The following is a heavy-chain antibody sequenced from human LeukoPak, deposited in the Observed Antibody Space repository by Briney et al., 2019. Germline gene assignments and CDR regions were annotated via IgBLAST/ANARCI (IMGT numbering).Heavy chain of an antibody. Sequence: PSETLSLTCTVSAGSITSYYWSWIRQPPGKGLEWIGYIFYNGTTNYNPSLKSRVTISLGTSKTQFSLKLSSVTAADTAVYYCARMGGSTSSWGQGTLVTVSS. J-gene: IGHJ5*02. V-gene: IGHV4-59*12. CDR3: ARMGGSTSS. D-gene: IGHD2-2*01. CDR1: AGSITSYY. CDR2: IFYNGTT.